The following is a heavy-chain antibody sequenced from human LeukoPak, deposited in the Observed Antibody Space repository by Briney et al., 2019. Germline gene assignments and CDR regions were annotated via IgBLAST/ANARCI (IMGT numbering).Heavy chain of an antibody. J-gene: IGHJ4*02. CDR2: ISSTSNYI. CDR3: ARANNSSWHN. Sequence: GGSLRLSCAPSGFTFSGYTMDWVRQAPGKGLEWVSSISSTSNYIYYVDSVKGRFTISRDNARNSLYLQMNSLRVEDTAVYYCARANNSSWHNWGQGTLVTVSA. V-gene: IGHV3-21*06. CDR1: GFTFSGYT. D-gene: IGHD6-13*01.